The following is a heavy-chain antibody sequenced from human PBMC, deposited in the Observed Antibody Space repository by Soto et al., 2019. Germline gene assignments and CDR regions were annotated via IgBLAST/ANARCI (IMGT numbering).Heavy chain of an antibody. Sequence: SETLSLTCSVSGGSMSGYYWSWIRQPAGKGLEWIGRIYRSGDTNYNPSLKSRVTMSVDTSKNKFSLKVSSVTAADTAVYFCARGAAAGVDYGMDVWGQGTTVTVSS. CDR1: GGSMSGYY. CDR3: ARGAAAGVDYGMDV. V-gene: IGHV4-4*07. CDR2: IYRSGDT. D-gene: IGHD6-13*01. J-gene: IGHJ6*02.